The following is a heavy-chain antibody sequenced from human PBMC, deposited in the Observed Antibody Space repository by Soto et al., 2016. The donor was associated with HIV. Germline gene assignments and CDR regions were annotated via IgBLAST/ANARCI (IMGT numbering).Heavy chain of an antibody. D-gene: IGHD2-21*01. CDR2: ISGSATGT. CDR3: VKGVGVVIAVEYFHY. J-gene: IGHJ1*01. V-gene: IGHV3-23*01. CDR1: GFRFKNYA. Sequence: EVQLSESGGALVQPGGSLRLSCTASGFRFKNYAMSWVRLAPGKGLEWVSGISGSATGTLYYADPVKGRFTISRDDSKNTLYLQMNSLRAEDTAIYYCVKGVGVVIAVEYFHYWGQGTLVTVSS.